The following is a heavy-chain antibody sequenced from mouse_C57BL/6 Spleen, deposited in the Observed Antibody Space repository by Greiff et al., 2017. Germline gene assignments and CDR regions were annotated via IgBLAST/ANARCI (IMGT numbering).Heavy chain of an antibody. J-gene: IGHJ2*01. Sequence: VQLQQSGPELVKPGASVKISCKASGYSFTGYYMNWVKQSPEKSLEWIGEINPSTGGTTYNQKFTAKATLTVDKSSSTAYMQLKSLTSEDSAVYYCARSLTGTGAYWGQGTTLTVSS. D-gene: IGHD4-1*01. V-gene: IGHV1-42*01. CDR3: ARSLTGTGAY. CDR1: GYSFTGYY. CDR2: INPSTGGT.